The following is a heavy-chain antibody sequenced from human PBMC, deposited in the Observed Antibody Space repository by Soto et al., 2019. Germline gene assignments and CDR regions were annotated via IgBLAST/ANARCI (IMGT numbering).Heavy chain of an antibody. D-gene: IGHD6-6*01. CDR1: GYTLTSYA. V-gene: IGHV1-3*01. CDR2: INAGNGNT. Sequence: GASVKVSCKASGYTLTSYAMHWVRQAPGQRLEWMGWINAGNGNTKYSQKFQGRVTITRDTSASTAYMELSSLRSEDTAVYYCASHIAARPGAFDIWGQGTMVTVSS. CDR3: ASHIAARPGAFDI. J-gene: IGHJ3*02.